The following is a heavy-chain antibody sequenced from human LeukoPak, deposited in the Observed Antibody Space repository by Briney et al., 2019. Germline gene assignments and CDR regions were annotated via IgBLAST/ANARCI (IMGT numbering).Heavy chain of an antibody. J-gene: IGHJ4*02. Sequence: SVKVSCKASGYTFTSYGISWVRQAPGQGLEWMGRIIPILGIANYAQKFQGRVTITADKSTSTAYMELSSLRSEDTAVYYCARGETSGYSSSSLGYWGQGTLVTVSS. D-gene: IGHD6-13*01. CDR2: IIPILGIA. V-gene: IGHV1-69*04. CDR3: ARGETSGYSSSSLGY. CDR1: GYTFTSYG.